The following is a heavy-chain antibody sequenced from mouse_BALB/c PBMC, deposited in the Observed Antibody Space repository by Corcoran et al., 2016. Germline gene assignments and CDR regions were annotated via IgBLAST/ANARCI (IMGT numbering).Heavy chain of an antibody. CDR2: INPYNGAT. V-gene: IGHV1-26*01. J-gene: IGHJ3*01. CDR3: ARGDYGYSALFAY. D-gene: IGHD2-2*01. CDR1: GYSFTGYY. Sequence: EVQLQQSGPELVKPGASVKISCKASGYSFTGYYMHWVKQSHVKSLEWIGRINPYNGATSYNQNFKDKASLTVDKSSSTAYMELHSLTSEDSAVYYFARGDYGYSALFAYWGQGTLVTVSA.